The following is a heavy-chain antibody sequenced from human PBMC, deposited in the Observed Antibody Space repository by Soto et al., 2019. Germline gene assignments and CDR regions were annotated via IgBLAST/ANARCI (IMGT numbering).Heavy chain of an antibody. CDR2: INPNSGGT. J-gene: IGHJ4*02. CDR3: ARDRSSTLDILTGYLDY. D-gene: IGHD3-9*01. Sequence: ASVKVSCKASGYTFTGYYMHWVRQAPGQGLEWMGWINPNSGGTNYAQKFQGRVTMTRDTSISTAYMELSRLRSDDTAVYYCARDRSSTLDILTGYLDYWGQGTLVTVSS. V-gene: IGHV1-2*02. CDR1: GYTFTGYY.